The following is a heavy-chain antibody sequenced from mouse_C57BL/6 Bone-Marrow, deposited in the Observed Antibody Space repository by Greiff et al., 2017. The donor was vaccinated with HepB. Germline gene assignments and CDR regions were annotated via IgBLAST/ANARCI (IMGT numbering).Heavy chain of an antibody. CDR1: GSSLTSYG. J-gene: IGHJ2*01. D-gene: IGHD2-1*01. V-gene: IGHV2-2*01. CDR3: ARNCGNNPFDY. Sequence: GSSLTSYGLHWVRQSPGKGPEWLGVIWSGGSTDYNAAFISRLSISKDNSKSQVFFKMNSLQDDDTTIYYCARNCGNNPFDYWSRGSNLADSS. CDR2: IWSGGST.